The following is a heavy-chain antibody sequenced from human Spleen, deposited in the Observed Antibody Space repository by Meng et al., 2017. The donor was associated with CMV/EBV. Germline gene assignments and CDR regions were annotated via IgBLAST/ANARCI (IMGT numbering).Heavy chain of an antibody. Sequence: VRLVEWGGGLFQPVRSLSLSCAASGFTFSSYAMHWVRQAPGKGLEWVAVISYDGSNKYYADSVKGRFIISRDNSKNTLYLQMNSLRAEDTAVYYCATSNGYWGQGTLVTISS. CDR3: ATSNGY. J-gene: IGHJ4*02. CDR1: GFTFSSYA. CDR2: ISYDGSNK. V-gene: IGHV3-30-3*01.